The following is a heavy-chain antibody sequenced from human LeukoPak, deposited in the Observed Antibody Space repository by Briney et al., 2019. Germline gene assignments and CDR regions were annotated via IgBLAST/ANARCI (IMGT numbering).Heavy chain of an antibody. J-gene: IGHJ4*02. CDR1: GFTFSPYW. CDR3: ASRGGIVVAGMHS. CDR2: INSDESST. Sequence: QAGGSLRLPCAASGFTFSPYWMHWVRQAPGKGLVWVSRINSDESSTYYADSVKGRFTISRDNSKNTLYLQMNSLRAEDTALYYCASRGGIVVAGMHSWGQGTLVTVSS. V-gene: IGHV3-74*01. D-gene: IGHD6-19*01.